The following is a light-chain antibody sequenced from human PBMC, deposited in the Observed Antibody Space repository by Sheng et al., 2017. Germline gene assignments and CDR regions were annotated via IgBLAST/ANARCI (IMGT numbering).Light chain of an antibody. CDR1: QSISSY. V-gene: IGKV1-39*01. J-gene: IGKJ3*01. CDR3: QQSYSTFFT. Sequence: DIQMTQSPSSLSASVGDRVTITYRASQSISSYLNWYQQKPGKAPKLLIYAASSLQSGVPSRFSGSGSGTDFTLTISSLQPEDFATYYCQQSYSTFFTFGPGTKVDIK. CDR2: AAS.